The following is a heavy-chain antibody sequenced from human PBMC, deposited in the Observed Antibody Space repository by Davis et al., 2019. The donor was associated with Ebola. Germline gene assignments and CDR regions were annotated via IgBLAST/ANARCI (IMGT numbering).Heavy chain of an antibody. D-gene: IGHD3-10*01. J-gene: IGHJ6*03. Sequence: GGSLRLSCAASGFNFSNFGMHWVRQAPGKGLEWVAIIWYDETNEYYTDSVRGRFTISRDNSKNTLYLQMNSLRAEDTGVYYCARFPCRMVRGLIAPQTESEACYYYMDVWGKGTTVTVSS. CDR1: GFNFSNFG. CDR3: ARFPCRMVRGLIAPQTESEACYYYMDV. CDR2: IWYDETNE. V-gene: IGHV3-33*01.